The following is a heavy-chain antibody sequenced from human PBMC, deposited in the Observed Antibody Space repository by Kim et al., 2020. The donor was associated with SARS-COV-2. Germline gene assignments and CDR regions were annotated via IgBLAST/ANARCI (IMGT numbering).Heavy chain of an antibody. CDR3: ARDGYCSGGICYSGHYSFDP. Sequence: GGSLRLSCAASGFTFSNYWMSWIRQAPGKGLEWVANIKQDGGERYYVDSVKGRFTISRDNAKKSLYLQMNSLRAEDTAVYYCARDGYCSGGICYSGHYSFDPWGQGTLVTISS. J-gene: IGHJ5*02. CDR2: IKQDGGER. D-gene: IGHD2-15*01. V-gene: IGHV3-7*01. CDR1: GFTFSNYW.